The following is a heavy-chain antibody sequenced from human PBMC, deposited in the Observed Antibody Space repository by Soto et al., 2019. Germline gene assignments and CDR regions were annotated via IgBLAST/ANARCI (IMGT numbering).Heavy chain of an antibody. CDR1: GYTFTSYA. Sequence: GASVKVFCTASGYTFTSYAMHWARQAPGQRLEWMGWINAGNGNTKYSQKFQGRVTITRDTSASTAYMELSSLRSEDTAVYYCANALGLYYFDYWGQGTLVTVSS. CDR2: INAGNGNT. V-gene: IGHV1-3*01. D-gene: IGHD3-16*01. J-gene: IGHJ4*02. CDR3: ANALGLYYFDY.